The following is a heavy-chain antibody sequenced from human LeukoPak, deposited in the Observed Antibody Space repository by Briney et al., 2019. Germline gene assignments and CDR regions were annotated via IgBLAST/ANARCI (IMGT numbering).Heavy chain of an antibody. J-gene: IGHJ6*02. CDR3: ARPMVPGVLEYFGLDV. D-gene: IGHD3-10*01. CDR1: GFKFSDYY. CDR2: INNVASYT. V-gene: IGHV3-11*03. Sequence: GGSLRLSCTTSGFKFSDYYMTWLRQAPGKGLEWISHINNVASYTNYAASVKGRFTISRDNAKNSVHLEMINLRSEDTAVYYCARPMVPGVLEYFGLDVWGRGTTVIV.